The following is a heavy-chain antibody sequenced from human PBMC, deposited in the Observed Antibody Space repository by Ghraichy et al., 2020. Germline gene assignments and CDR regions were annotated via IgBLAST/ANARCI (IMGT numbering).Heavy chain of an antibody. D-gene: IGHD3-9*01. CDR2: IGGRSAPI. Sequence: GGSLRLSCAASGFTFSSYSMNWVRQAPGKGLEWVSYIGGRSAPISYTDSVKGRFTISRDNTKNSLYLQMNSLRAEDTAIYYCARDHDWSFDNWGQGSLVTVSS. J-gene: IGHJ4*01. V-gene: IGHV3-48*04. CDR1: GFTFSSYS. CDR3: ARDHDWSFDN.